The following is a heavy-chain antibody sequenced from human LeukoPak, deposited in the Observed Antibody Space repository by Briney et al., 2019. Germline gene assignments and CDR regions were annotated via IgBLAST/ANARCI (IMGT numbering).Heavy chain of an antibody. J-gene: IGHJ5*02. V-gene: IGHV4-38-2*01. CDR3: ARKGGGQLVNTRRWFDP. CDR1: GYSISSGYY. CDR2: ISHTGSI. Sequence: SETLSLTCAVSGYSISSGYYWGWIRQPPGKGLDWIGSISHTGSIYYNPSLKSRVTISVDKSKNQFSLKLSSVTAADTAVYYCARKGGGQLVNTRRWFDPWGQGTLVTVSS. D-gene: IGHD6-6*01.